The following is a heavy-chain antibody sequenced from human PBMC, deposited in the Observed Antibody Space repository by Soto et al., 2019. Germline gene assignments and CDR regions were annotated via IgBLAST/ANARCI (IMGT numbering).Heavy chain of an antibody. D-gene: IGHD6-19*01. J-gene: IGHJ4*02. Sequence: GGSLRLSCAASGFTFDGYAMHWVRQAPGKGLEWVSGISWNSGSIGYADSVKGRFTISRDNAKNSLYLQMNSLRAEDTALYYCAKETAVAGACFDYWGQGTLVTVSS. CDR2: ISWNSGSI. V-gene: IGHV3-9*01. CDR1: GFTFDGYA. CDR3: AKETAVAGACFDY.